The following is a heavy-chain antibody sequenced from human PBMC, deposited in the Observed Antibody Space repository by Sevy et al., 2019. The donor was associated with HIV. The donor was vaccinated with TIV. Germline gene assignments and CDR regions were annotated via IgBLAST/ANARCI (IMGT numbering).Heavy chain of an antibody. Sequence: GGSLRLSCTASGFTFGDYAMSWFRQAPGKGLEWVGFIRSKAYGGTTEYAASVKGRFTISRDDSKSIAYLQMNSLKTEETALYYCTRGDVVVVIVFDYRGQGTLVTVSS. CDR1: GFTFGDYA. D-gene: IGHD3-22*01. CDR3: TRGDVVVVIVFDY. CDR2: IRSKAYGGTT. J-gene: IGHJ4*02. V-gene: IGHV3-49*03.